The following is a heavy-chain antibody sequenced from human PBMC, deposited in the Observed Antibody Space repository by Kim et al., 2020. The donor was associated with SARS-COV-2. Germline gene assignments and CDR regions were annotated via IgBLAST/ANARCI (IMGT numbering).Heavy chain of an antibody. J-gene: IGHJ4*02. D-gene: IGHD3-10*01. CDR3: ARGGYYGSGSYYTHFDY. V-gene: IGHV4-34*01. Sequence: LKSRVTISVDTSKNQFSLKLSSVTAADTAVYYCARGGYYGSGSYYTHFDYWGQGTLVTVSS.